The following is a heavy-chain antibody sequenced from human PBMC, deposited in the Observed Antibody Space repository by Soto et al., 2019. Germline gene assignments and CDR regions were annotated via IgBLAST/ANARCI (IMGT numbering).Heavy chain of an antibody. V-gene: IGHV4-34*01. Sequence: SETLSLTCAVYGGSFSGYYWSWIRQPPGKGLEWIREINHSGSTNYNPSLKSRVTISVDTSKNQFSLKLSSVTAADTAVYYCARGSVISTYCDFWSGYYDNWFDPWGQGTLVTSPQ. J-gene: IGHJ5*02. D-gene: IGHD3-3*01. CDR2: INHSGST. CDR3: ARGSVISTYCDFWSGYYDNWFDP. CDR1: GGSFSGYY.